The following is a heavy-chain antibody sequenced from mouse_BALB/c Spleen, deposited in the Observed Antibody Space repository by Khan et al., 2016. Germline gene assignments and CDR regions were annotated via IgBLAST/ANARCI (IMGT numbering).Heavy chain of an antibody. J-gene: IGHJ3*01. CDR2: ILPGSGST. V-gene: IGHV1-9*01. CDR3: ARCVCGNYGWFAY. Sequence: QLQQAGAELMKPGASVKISCKATGYTFSSYWIEWVKQRPGHGLEWIGEILPGSGSTNYNEKFKGKATFTADTSSNTAYMQLSSLTSEDSALYEFARCVCGNYGWFAYWGQGTLVTVSA. CDR1: GYTFSSYW. D-gene: IGHD2-1*01.